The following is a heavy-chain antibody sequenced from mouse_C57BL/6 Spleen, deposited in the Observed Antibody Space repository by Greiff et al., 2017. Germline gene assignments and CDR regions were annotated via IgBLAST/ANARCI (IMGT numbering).Heavy chain of an antibody. Sequence: VQLQQSGAELARPGASVKLSCKASGYTFTSYGISWVKQRTGQGLEWIGEIYPRSGNTYYNEKFKGKATLTADKSSSTAYMELRSLTSEDSAVYFCARLPITTVVATDYAMDYWGQGTSVTVST. CDR3: ARLPITTVVATDYAMDY. V-gene: IGHV1-81*01. CDR2: IYPRSGNT. CDR1: GYTFTSYG. D-gene: IGHD1-1*01. J-gene: IGHJ4*01.